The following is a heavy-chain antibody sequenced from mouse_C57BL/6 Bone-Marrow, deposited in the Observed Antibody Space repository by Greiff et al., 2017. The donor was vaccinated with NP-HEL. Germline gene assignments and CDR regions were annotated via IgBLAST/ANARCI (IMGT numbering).Heavy chain of an antibody. CDR3: ARSGTTVVARMDYAMDY. J-gene: IGHJ4*01. CDR2: IWSGGST. CDR1: GFSLTSYG. Sequence: VKLVESGPGLVQPSQSLSITCTVSGFSLTSYGVHWVRQSPGKGLEWLGVIWSGGSTDYNAAFISRLSISKDNSKSQVFFKMNSLQADDTAIYYCARSGTTVVARMDYAMDYWGQGTSVTVSS. D-gene: IGHD1-1*01. V-gene: IGHV2-2*01.